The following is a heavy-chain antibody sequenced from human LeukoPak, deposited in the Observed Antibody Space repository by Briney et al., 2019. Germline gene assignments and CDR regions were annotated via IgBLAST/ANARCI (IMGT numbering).Heavy chain of an antibody. CDR1: GFIFSSYS. Sequence: GGSLRLSCAASGFIFSSYSMNWVRQAPGKGLEWVSYITPSSTTIYYADSVKGRFTISRDNAKNSLYLQMNSLRAEDTAVYYCARDHKDWGVFDYWGQGTLVTVSS. CDR2: ITPSSTTI. CDR3: ARDHKDWGVFDY. V-gene: IGHV3-48*04. J-gene: IGHJ4*02. D-gene: IGHD7-27*01.